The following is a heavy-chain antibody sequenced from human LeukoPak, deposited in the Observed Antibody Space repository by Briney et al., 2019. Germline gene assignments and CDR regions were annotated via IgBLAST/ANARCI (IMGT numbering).Heavy chain of an antibody. CDR3: ARVVGATPFWREGPHLGRNYYMDV. J-gene: IGHJ6*03. Sequence: GGSLRLSCAASGFTVSSNYMSWVRQAPGKGLEWVSVIYSGGSTYYADSVKGRFTISRDNSKNTLYLQMNSLRAEDTAVYYCARVVGATPFWREGPHLGRNYYMDVWGKGTTVTISS. V-gene: IGHV3-53*05. CDR2: IYSGGST. D-gene: IGHD1-26*01. CDR1: GFTVSSNY.